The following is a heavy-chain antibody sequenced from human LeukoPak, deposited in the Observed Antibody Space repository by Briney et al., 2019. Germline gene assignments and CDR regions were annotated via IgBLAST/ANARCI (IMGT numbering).Heavy chain of an antibody. J-gene: IGHJ5*02. V-gene: IGHV3-53*01. CDR1: GFTVSSND. CDR3: ARWCGVTGFDP. Sequence: GGSLRLSCAASGFTVSSNDMSWVRQAPGKGLEWVSVIYSGGSTYYADSVKGRFTISRDNSKNTLYLQMNSLRAEDTAVYYCARWCGVTGFDPWGQGTLVTVSS. CDR2: IYSGGST. D-gene: IGHD3-10*01.